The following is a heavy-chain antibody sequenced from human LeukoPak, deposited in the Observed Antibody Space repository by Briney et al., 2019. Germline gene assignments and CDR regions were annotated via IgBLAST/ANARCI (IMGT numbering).Heavy chain of an antibody. D-gene: IGHD2/OR15-2a*01. V-gene: IGHV3-7*05. CDR1: GFTFSSYW. CDR2: IKEDGSKK. CDR3: ARGGGRHVEY. J-gene: IGHJ4*02. Sequence: GGSLRLSCAASGFTFSSYWMSWVRQASGKGLEWVANIKEDGSKKNYVDSVKGRFTISRDNAKNSLYLQMNSLRAEDTAVYYCARGGGRHVEYWGQGNLVTVSS.